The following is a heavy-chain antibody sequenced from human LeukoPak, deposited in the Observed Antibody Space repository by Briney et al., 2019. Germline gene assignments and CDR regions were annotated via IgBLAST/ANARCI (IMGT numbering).Heavy chain of an antibody. Sequence: ASVKVSCKASGYTFSSQNINWVRQAPGQGLEWMGWISTYSDDTNYAQKFQGRVTFTADTSTSTAYMELRSLRSDDTAVYYCARDLGLVRGVVDPWGQGTLVTVSS. CDR1: GYTFSSQN. D-gene: IGHD3-10*01. CDR3: ARDLGLVRGVVDP. CDR2: ISTYSDDT. V-gene: IGHV1-18*01. J-gene: IGHJ5*02.